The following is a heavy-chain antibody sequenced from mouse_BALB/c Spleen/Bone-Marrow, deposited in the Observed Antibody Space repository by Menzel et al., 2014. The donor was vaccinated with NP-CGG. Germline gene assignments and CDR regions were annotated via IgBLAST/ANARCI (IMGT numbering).Heavy chain of an antibody. CDR3: ARGATVVGDY. CDR2: INPFNDGI. Sequence: EVKLVESGPELVKPGASVKMSCMASGYTFTSYVMHWVKQKPGQGLEWIGYINPFNDGIEYNEKFKVKATLTSDKSSSTAYMELSSLTSEGSAVYYCARGATVVGDYWGQGTTLTVSS. V-gene: IGHV1-14*01. J-gene: IGHJ2*01. CDR1: GYTFTSYV. D-gene: IGHD1-1*01.